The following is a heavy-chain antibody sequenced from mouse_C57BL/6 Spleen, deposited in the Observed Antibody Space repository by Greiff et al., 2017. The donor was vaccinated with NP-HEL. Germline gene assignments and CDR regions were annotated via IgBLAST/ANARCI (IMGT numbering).Heavy chain of an antibody. CDR2: FHPYNDDT. J-gene: IGHJ4*01. D-gene: IGHD2-1*01. V-gene: IGHV1-47*01. CDR1: GYTFPTSP. Sequence: VQLQQSGAELVTPGASVQMSCKASGYTFPTSPIEWMQQNHVKILEWIGNFHPYNDDTKYNEKFKGKATLTVEKSSSTVYLELSRLTSDDSAVYYCARGNYDAMDYWGQGTSVTVSS. CDR3: ARGNYDAMDY.